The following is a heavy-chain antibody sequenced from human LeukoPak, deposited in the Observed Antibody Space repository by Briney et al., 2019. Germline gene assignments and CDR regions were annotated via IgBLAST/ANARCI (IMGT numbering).Heavy chain of an antibody. CDR2: IYYSGST. CDR1: GGSISSYY. D-gene: IGHD3-10*01. Sequence: SETLSLTCTVFGGSISSYYWSWIRQPPGKGLEWIGYIYYSGSTNYNPSLKSRVTISVDTSKNQFSLKLSSVTAADTAVYYCARATLWFGELLSGDYYHYYMDVWGKGTTVTVSS. V-gene: IGHV4-59*01. CDR3: ARATLWFGELLSGDYYHYYMDV. J-gene: IGHJ6*03.